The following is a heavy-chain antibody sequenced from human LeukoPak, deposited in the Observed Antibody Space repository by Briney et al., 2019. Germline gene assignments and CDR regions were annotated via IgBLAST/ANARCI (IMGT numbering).Heavy chain of an antibody. CDR3: ARDTSGTVDV. J-gene: IGHJ3*01. CDR2: VSHDATFT. Sequence: GGSLRLSCAAFGFTFSNYGMHWVRHVPGKGLEWVAVVSHDATFTYYGDSVRGRSTISRDNSKHTLHLNMNSLRPEDTALYFCARDTSGTVDVWGQGTLVTVSS. V-gene: IGHV3-30*03. CDR1: GFTFSNYG. D-gene: IGHD6-25*01.